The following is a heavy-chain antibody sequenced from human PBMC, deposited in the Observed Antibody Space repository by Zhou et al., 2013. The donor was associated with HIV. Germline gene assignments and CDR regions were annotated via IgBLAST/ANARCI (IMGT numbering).Heavy chain of an antibody. CDR1: GDTFSTYA. CDR2: IIPMFATP. V-gene: IGHV1-69*12. Sequence: QVQLVQSGAEVKKPGSSVKVSCKASGDTFSTYAFSWVRQAPGQGPEWMGGIIPMFATPHYAQKFQGRVTITADVSTSTVSMEVTSLRSEDTAVYYCARNLSPNWQLILFDYWGPGNPGHRLL. D-gene: IGHD1-1*01. CDR3: ARNLSPNWQLILFDY. J-gene: IGHJ4*02.